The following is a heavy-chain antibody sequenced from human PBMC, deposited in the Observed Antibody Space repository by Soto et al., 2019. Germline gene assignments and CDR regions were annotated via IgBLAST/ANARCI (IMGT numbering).Heavy chain of an antibody. V-gene: IGHV1-8*01. D-gene: IGHD3-22*01. CDR2: MNPNSGNT. CDR1: GYTFTSYD. CDR3: ARGSPHYYDSSGEGDY. Sequence: QVQLVQSGAEVKKPGASVKVSCKASGYTFTSYDINWVRQATGQGLEWMGWMNPNSGNTGYAQKFQGRVTMTRNTSISTAYMELSSLRSEDTAVDYCARGSPHYYDSSGEGDYWVQGTLVTVSS. J-gene: IGHJ4*02.